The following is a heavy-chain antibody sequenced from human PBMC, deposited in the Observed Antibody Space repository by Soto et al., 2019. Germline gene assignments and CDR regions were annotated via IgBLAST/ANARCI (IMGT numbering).Heavy chain of an antibody. J-gene: IGHJ4*02. V-gene: IGHV2-5*02. CDR2: IYWDDDK. CDR1: GFSLSTRHVG. CDR3: ARRTLEYGGFDY. D-gene: IGHD4-17*01. Sequence: QITLKESGPTLVIPTQTLTLTCTFSGFSLSTRHVGVGWIRHPPGKALEWLALIYWDDDKRYSPSLKSRLTITTDNSKNQVVLTMTTMDPADTATYYCARRTLEYGGFDYWDQGTLVIVSS.